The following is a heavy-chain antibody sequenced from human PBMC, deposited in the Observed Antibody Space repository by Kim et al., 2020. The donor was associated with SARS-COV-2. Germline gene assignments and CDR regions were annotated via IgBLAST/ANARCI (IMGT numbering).Heavy chain of an antibody. J-gene: IGHJ6*02. V-gene: IGHV4-34*01. CDR2: INHSGST. D-gene: IGHD2-2*01. CDR1: GGSFSGYY. CDR3: ARKVVPAAMLSYYYYYGMDV. Sequence: SETLSLTCAVYGGSFSGYYWSWIRQPPGKGLEWIGEINHSGSTNYNPSLKSRVTISVDTSKNQFSLKLSSVTAADTAVYYCARKVVPAAMLSYYYYYGMDVWGQGTTVTVSS.